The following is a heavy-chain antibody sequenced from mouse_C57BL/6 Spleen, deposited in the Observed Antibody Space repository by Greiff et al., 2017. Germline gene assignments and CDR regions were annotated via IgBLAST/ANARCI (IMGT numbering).Heavy chain of an antibody. CDR2: INSDGGSI. CDR3: ARHIYYGNSYAMDY. Sequence: VQLKESGGGLVQPGESLKLSCESNEYEFPSHDMSWVRKTPEKRLELVAAINSDGGSIYYPDTMERRFIISRDNTKKTLYLQMSSLRSEDTALYYCARHIYYGNSYAMDYWGQGTSVTVSS. V-gene: IGHV5-2*01. J-gene: IGHJ4*01. CDR1: EYEFPSHD. D-gene: IGHD2-1*01.